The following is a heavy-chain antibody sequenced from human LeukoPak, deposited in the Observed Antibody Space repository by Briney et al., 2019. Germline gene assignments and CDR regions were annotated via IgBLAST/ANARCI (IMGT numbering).Heavy chain of an antibody. CDR2: SYYSGSS. V-gene: IGHV4-39*01. D-gene: IGHD2-2*01. J-gene: IGHJ5*02. CDR3: ARQDERVVVVPAAKQPWFDP. CDR1: GGSISRSSYY. Sequence: SETLSLTCTASGGSISRSSYYWGWIRQPPGKGLEWIGSSYYSGSSYYNPSLKSRVTISVDTSKNQFSLRLSSVTAADTAVYYCARQDERVVVVPAAKQPWFDPWGQGTLVTVSS.